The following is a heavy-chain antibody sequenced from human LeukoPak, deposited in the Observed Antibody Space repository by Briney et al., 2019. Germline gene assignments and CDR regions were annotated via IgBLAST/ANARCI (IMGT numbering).Heavy chain of an antibody. V-gene: IGHV1-2*02. D-gene: IGHD6-13*01. CDR1: GYTFSGFY. J-gene: IGHJ1*01. Sequence: VASVKVSCKASGYTFSGFYIHWVRQAPGQGLEWMGWINSNSADTNYAQNFQGRVTMTRDTSISTAYMELSRLRSDDTALYYCARIGISARGTNFHHWGQGTLVTVSS. CDR3: ARIGISARGTNFHH. CDR2: INSNSADT.